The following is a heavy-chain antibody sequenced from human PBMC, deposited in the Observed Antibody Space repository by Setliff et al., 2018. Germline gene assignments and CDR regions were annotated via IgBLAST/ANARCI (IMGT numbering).Heavy chain of an antibody. D-gene: IGHD3-22*01. J-gene: IGHJ5*02. CDR3: ARAAKYDSSGYYGFWFDP. Sequence: SETLSLTCTVSGGSISSSYWSWIRQPPGKGLEWIGYIYSSGSTNDNPSLKSRATISVDTSKNQFSLKLSSVTAADTAVYYCARAAKYDSSGYYGFWFDPWGQGTLVTVSS. CDR1: GGSISSSY. V-gene: IGHV4-59*01. CDR2: IYSSGST.